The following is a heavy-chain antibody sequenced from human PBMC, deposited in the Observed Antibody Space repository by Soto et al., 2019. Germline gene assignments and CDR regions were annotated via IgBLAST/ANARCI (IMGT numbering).Heavy chain of an antibody. V-gene: IGHV4-34*01. CDR3: ARGRANY. J-gene: IGHJ4*02. CDR1: GGSLSGYD. CDR2: INHSGST. Sequence: PSETLSLTCDVYGGSLSGYDWSWIRQPPGKGLEWIGEINHSGSTNYNPSLKSRVTISVGTSKNQFSLKLRTVTAADTAVYYCARGRANYWGQVILVTVSS.